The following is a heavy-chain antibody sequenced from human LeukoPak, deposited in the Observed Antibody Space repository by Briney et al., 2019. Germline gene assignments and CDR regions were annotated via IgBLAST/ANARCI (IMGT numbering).Heavy chain of an antibody. V-gene: IGHV3-74*01. Sequence: SGGSLRLSCAASGFTFSSYWMHWVRHSPGEGLVWVSRINTDGSSTSYADSVKGRFTISRDNAKNTLYLHMSSLRAEDTAVYFCARPVYCGSITCYDNWFDPWGQGTLVTVSS. CDR3: ARPVYCGSITCYDNWFDP. J-gene: IGHJ5*02. D-gene: IGHD2-2*01. CDR2: INTDGSST. CDR1: GFTFSSYW.